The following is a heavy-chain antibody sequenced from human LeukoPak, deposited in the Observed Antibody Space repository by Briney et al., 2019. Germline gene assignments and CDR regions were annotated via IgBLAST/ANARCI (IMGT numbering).Heavy chain of an antibody. J-gene: IGHJ4*02. V-gene: IGHV3-49*03. CDR1: GFAFRDYA. CDR3: TRGDTVTNAKYYFDY. D-gene: IGHD3-16*01. Sequence: GRSLRLSCSTSGFAFRDYAMSWSRRAPGKGLEWVGPVRSRIYGGTSEYAASVKGRVSVSRDDSTNIAYLEMNSLEVEDTAVYYCTRGDTVTNAKYYFDYWGQGALVTVSS. CDR2: VRSRIYGGTS.